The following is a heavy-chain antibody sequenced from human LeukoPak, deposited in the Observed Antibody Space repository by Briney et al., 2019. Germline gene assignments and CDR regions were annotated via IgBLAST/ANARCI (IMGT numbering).Heavy chain of an antibody. CDR2: IRYDGSNK. D-gene: IGHD3-16*01. J-gene: IGHJ6*03. V-gene: IGHV3-30*02. CDR1: GFTFSSYG. Sequence: GGSLRLSCAASGFTFSSYGMHWVRQAPGKGLEWVAFIRYDGSNKYYADSVKGRFTISRDNSKNTLYLQMNSLRAEDTAVYYCARLGGRYYYMDVWGKGTTVTISS. CDR3: ARLGGRYYYMDV.